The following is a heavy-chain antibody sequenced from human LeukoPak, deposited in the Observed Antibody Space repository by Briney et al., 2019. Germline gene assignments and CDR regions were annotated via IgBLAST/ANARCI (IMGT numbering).Heavy chain of an antibody. J-gene: IGHJ6*03. Sequence: GGSLRLSCAASDFTFSRHSVNWVRQAPGKGLEWVSYISSSGRTIYYADSVRGRFTISRDNVKNSVDLQMDSLRAEDTAIYYCASRTGTTGYHYYMDVWGKGTTVTVSS. D-gene: IGHD1-7*01. CDR1: DFTFSRHS. CDR2: ISSSGRTI. V-gene: IGHV3-48*04. CDR3: ASRTGTTGYHYYMDV.